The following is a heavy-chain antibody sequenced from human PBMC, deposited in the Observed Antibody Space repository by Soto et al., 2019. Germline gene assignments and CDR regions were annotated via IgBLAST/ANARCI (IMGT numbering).Heavy chain of an antibody. J-gene: IGHJ6*02. V-gene: IGHV1-8*01. Sequence: ASVKVSCKASGYTFTSYDINWVRQATGQGLEWMGWMNPNSGNTGYAQKFQGRVTITADESTSTAYMELSSLRSEDTAVYYCAEGGFGELPPYYYYYGMDVWGQGTTVTVSS. D-gene: IGHD3-10*01. CDR2: MNPNSGNT. CDR3: AEGGFGELPPYYYYYGMDV. CDR1: GYTFTSYD.